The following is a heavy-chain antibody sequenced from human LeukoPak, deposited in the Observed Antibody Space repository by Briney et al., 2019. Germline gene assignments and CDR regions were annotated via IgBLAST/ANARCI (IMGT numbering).Heavy chain of an antibody. CDR1: GFTFSSYS. V-gene: IGHV3-21*01. D-gene: IGHD4-17*01. J-gene: IGHJ4*02. CDR2: ISSSSSYI. Sequence: GGSLRLSCAASGFTFSSYSMNWVRQAPGKGLEWVSSISSSSSYIYYADSVKGRFTISRDNAKNSLYLQMNSLRAEDTAVYYCARDPGYGGNQIPVSPPAEPDYWGQGTLVTISS. CDR3: ARDPGYGGNQIPVSPPAEPDY.